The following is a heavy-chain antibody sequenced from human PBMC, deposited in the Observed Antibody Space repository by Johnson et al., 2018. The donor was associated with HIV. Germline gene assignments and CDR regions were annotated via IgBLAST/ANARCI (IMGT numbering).Heavy chain of an antibody. CDR2: IRYDGSNK. D-gene: IGHD3-3*01. CDR3: AKGGPLFVDAFDI. CDR1: GFTFSSYG. V-gene: IGHV3-30*02. Sequence: QVQLVESGGGVVQPGRSLRLSCAASGFTFSSYGMHWVRQAPGKGLEWVAFIRYDGSNKYYADSVKGRFTIPRDNSKNTLYLQMNSLRAEDTALYYCAKGGPLFVDAFDIWGLGTMVTVSS. J-gene: IGHJ3*02.